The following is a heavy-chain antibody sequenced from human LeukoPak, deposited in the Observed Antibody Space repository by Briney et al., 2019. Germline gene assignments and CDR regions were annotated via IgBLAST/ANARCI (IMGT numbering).Heavy chain of an antibody. CDR2: IYYSGNT. CDR1: GGSVRSSGYY. V-gene: IGHV4-39*07. Sequence: ASETLSLTCSVSGGSVRSSGYYWGWIRQPPEKGLEWIGTIYYSGNTYYNPSLKSRVTISVDTSKNQFSLKLSSVTAADTAVYYCARSIRQTQWELLTMSDWFDPWGQGTLVTVSS. D-gene: IGHD1-26*01. J-gene: IGHJ5*02. CDR3: ARSIRQTQWELLTMSDWFDP.